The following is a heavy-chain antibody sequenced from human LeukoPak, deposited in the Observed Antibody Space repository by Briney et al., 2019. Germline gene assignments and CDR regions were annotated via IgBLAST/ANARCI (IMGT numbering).Heavy chain of an antibody. J-gene: IGHJ4*02. Sequence: GASVKVSCKASGYTFTTYGTTWVRQAPGQGLEWMGWISTYNGNTNFAQELQGRVTMTTDTSTSTVYMELRSLRSDDTAVYYCARVTGTYAYFDYWGQGSLVTVSS. CDR3: ARVTGTYAYFDY. CDR1: GYTFTTYG. CDR2: ISTYNGNT. D-gene: IGHD1-26*01. V-gene: IGHV1-18*01.